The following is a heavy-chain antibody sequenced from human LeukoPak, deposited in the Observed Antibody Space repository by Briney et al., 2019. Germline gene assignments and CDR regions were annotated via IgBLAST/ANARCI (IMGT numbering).Heavy chain of an antibody. Sequence: PSETLSLTCAVYGGSFSGYYWRWIRQPPGKGLEWVGEINHSGSTNYNPSLKSRVNISVNTSYNQFSLKLSSVTAADTAVYYCAREQYYYGSGALDYWGQGTLVTVSS. D-gene: IGHD3-10*01. CDR3: AREQYYYGSGALDY. V-gene: IGHV4-34*01. J-gene: IGHJ4*02. CDR1: GGSFSGYY. CDR2: INHSGST.